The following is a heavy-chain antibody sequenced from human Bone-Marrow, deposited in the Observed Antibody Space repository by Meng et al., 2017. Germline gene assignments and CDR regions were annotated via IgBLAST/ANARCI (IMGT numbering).Heavy chain of an antibody. CDR2: INPSGGST. Sequence: ASVKVSCKASGYTFTSHSIHWVRQAPGQGLEWMGIINPSGGSTSYAQKFQGRVTMTRDTSTSTVYMELSSLRSEDTAMYYCARVAVTSCYVYWGQGTLVTVSS. D-gene: IGHD2-21*02. CDR3: ARVAVTSCYVY. V-gene: IGHV1-46*01. CDR1: GYTFTSHS. J-gene: IGHJ4*02.